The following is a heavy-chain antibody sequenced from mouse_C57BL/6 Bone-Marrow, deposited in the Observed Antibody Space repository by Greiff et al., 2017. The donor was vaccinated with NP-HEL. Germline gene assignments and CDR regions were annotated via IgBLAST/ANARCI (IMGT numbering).Heavy chain of an antibody. V-gene: IGHV1-81*01. CDR1: GYTFTSYG. CDR2: IYPRSGNT. Sequence: QVQLQQSGAELARPGASVKLSCKASGYTFTSYGISWVKQRTGQGLEWIGEIYPRSGNTYYNEKFKGKATLTADKSSSTAYMELRSLTSEDSAVYFCASGNGYDRFAYWGQGTLVTVSA. CDR3: ASGNGYDRFAY. J-gene: IGHJ3*01. D-gene: IGHD2-2*01.